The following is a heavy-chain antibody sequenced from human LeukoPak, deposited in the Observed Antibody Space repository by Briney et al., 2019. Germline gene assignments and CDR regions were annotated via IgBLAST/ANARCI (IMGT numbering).Heavy chain of an antibody. CDR2: IFYTGST. V-gene: IGHV4-59*08. Sequence: SETLSLTCTVSGGSISNYYWTWVRQPPGKGLEWIGHIFYTGSTKYDSSLESRVTISLDTSKNQFSLKLSSVTAADTAVYYCARQPSGYYDKSGYFPYYFDYWGQGALVIVSS. J-gene: IGHJ4*02. CDR3: ARQPSGYYDKSGYFPYYFDY. CDR1: GGSISNYY. D-gene: IGHD3-22*01.